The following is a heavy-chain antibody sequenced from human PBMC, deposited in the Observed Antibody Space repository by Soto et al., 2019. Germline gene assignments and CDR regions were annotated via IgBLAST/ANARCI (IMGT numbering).Heavy chain of an antibody. CDR1: GDTFSSHS. CDR2: IIPFFKAT. CDR3: ARDVPLNYYDGTFSYYAMDV. J-gene: IGHJ6*02. V-gene: IGHV1-69*13. Sequence: SVKVYCKTSGDTFSSHSISWVRHAPVQGLELIGGIIPFFKATNYAQKFQGRVTITADDSTSTAYMDLYSLRSEDAAVYYCARDVPLNYYDGTFSYYAMDVWGQGTTVTVSS. D-gene: IGHD3-16*01.